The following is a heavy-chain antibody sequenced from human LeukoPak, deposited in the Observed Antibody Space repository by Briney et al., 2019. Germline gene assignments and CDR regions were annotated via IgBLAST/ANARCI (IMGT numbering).Heavy chain of an antibody. CDR2: INPNSGGT. CDR1: GYTFTDYY. J-gene: IGHJ6*02. CDR3: ARVRIGQQLDKYYYYAMDV. Sequence: WASVKVSCKASGYTFTDYYMHWVRQAPGQGLEWMGWINPNSGGTNYVQKFQGRVTMTTDTSISTAYMEVSRLRSDDTAVYYCARVRIGQQLDKYYYYAMDVWGQGTTVTVSS. V-gene: IGHV1-2*02. D-gene: IGHD6-13*01.